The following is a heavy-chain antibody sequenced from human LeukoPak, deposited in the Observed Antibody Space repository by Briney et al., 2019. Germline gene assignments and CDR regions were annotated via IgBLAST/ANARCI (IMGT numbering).Heavy chain of an antibody. D-gene: IGHD3-10*01. CDR1: GGTFSSYA. Sequence: SVKVSCKAFGGTFSSYAITWVRQAPGQGLEWMGGIIPIFGTANYAQKFQGRVTISADESTSTAYMELSSLRSEGTAVYYCARDYYYASGSSNFDYWGPGTLVTVSS. CDR3: ARDYYYASGSSNFDY. J-gene: IGHJ4*02. CDR2: IIPIFGTA. V-gene: IGHV1-69*01.